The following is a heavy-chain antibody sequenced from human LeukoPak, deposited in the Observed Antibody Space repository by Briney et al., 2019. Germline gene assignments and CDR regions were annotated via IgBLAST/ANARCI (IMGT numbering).Heavy chain of an antibody. CDR3: ARDDNLIHLWAVFDY. D-gene: IGHD5-18*01. CDR2: ISATGNTI. V-gene: IGHV3-48*03. Sequence: GGSLRLSCAASGFTFSSYEMNRVRQAPGKGLEWVSYISATGNTIFYADSVKGRFTVSRDNAKNSLYLQMSSLRAEDTAVYYCARDDNLIHLWAVFDYWGQGSLVTVSS. CDR1: GFTFSSYE. J-gene: IGHJ4*02.